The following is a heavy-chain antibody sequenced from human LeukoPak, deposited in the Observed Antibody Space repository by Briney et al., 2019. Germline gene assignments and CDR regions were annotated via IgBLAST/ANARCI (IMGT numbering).Heavy chain of an antibody. CDR2: ISSSGSTI. Sequence: GGSLRLSCAASGFTFSSYEMNWVRQAPGKGLEWVSYISSSGSTIYYADSVKGRFTISRDNAKNSLYLQMNSLRAKDTAVYYCARVSQQLTYFDYWGQGTLVTVSS. V-gene: IGHV3-48*03. CDR3: ARVSQQLTYFDY. CDR1: GFTFSSYE. D-gene: IGHD6-13*01. J-gene: IGHJ4*02.